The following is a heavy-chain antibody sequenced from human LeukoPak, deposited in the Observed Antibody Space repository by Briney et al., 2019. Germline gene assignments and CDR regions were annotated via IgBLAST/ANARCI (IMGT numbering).Heavy chain of an antibody. J-gene: IGHJ5*02. V-gene: IGHV1-69*04. D-gene: IGHD3-22*01. CDR2: IIPILGIA. Sequence: SVKVSCKASGGTFSSYAISWVRQAHGQGLEWMGRIIPILGIANYAQKFQGRVTITADKSTSTAYMELSSLRSEDTAVYYCARHYDSSGHNWFDPWGQGTLVTVSS. CDR3: ARHYDSSGHNWFDP. CDR1: GGTFSSYA.